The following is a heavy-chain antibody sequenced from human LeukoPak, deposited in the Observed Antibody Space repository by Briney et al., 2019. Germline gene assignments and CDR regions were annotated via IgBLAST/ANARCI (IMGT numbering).Heavy chain of an antibody. V-gene: IGHV1-2*02. CDR2: INPNSGGT. CDR1: VYTFTVYY. D-gene: IGHD3-3*01. Sequence: GASVKVSSTASVYTFTVYYMDWVRQAPGQGLEGRGWINPNSGGTNYAQKFQDRVTMTRDTSISTAYMELSRLRSDDTAVYYCARARGDFWSGFLWGQGTLVTVSS. CDR3: ARARGDFWSGFL. J-gene: IGHJ4*02.